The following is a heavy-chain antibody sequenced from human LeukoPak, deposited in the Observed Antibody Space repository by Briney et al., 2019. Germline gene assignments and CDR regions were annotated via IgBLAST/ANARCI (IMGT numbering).Heavy chain of an antibody. D-gene: IGHD2-15*01. J-gene: IGHJ5*02. CDR2: FYYTGST. Sequence: SETLSLTCTVSGGSISSYYWSWIRQPPGKGLEWIGYFYYTGSTNYNPSLKSRVTMSVDTSKNQFSLKLSSVTAADTAVYYCARRGNCSGGSCYSDRGWFDPWGQGTLVTVSS. CDR1: GGSISSYY. CDR3: ARRGNCSGGSCYSDRGWFDP. V-gene: IGHV4-59*01.